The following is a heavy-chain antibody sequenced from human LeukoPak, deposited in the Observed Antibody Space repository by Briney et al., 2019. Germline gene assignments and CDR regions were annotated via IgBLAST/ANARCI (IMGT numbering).Heavy chain of an antibody. D-gene: IGHD6-25*01. CDR2: INHSGST. V-gene: IGHV4-34*01. J-gene: IGHJ6*04. Sequence: PSETLSLTCAVYGGSYSGYYWSWIRQPPGKGLEWIGEINHSGSTNYNPSLKSRVTISVDTSKNQFSLKLSSVTAADTAVYYCARSTGWVWGKGTTVTISS. CDR1: GGSYSGYY. CDR3: ARSTGWV.